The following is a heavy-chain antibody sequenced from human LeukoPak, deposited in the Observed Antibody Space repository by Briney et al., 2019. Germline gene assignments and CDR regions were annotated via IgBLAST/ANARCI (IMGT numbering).Heavy chain of an antibody. D-gene: IGHD3-10*01. J-gene: IGHJ5*02. V-gene: IGHV4-30-2*03. CDR3: ARHYGP. Sequence: PSGTLSLTCAVSGGSISSGDYSWNWIRQPPGQGLEWIGNIYQSGDTNYNPSLKSRVTISVDTSKNQFSLKLNSVTAADTAVYYCARHYGPWGQGTLVTVSS. CDR2: IYQSGDT. CDR1: GGSISSGDYS.